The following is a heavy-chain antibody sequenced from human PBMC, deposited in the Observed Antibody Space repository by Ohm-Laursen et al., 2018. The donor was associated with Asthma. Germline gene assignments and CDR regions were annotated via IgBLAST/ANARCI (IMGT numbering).Heavy chain of an antibody. CDR2: ISTASTFI. CDR1: GYTFSRYS. D-gene: IGHD1-26*01. J-gene: IGHJ6*02. V-gene: IGHV3-21*01. Sequence: GSLRLSCAASGYTFSRYSIHWIRQAPGKGLEWVASISTASTFIYYADSVRGRFTTSRDNARNLVFLQMDSLRAEDTALYYCARIGPEWELPGREYSLHHWGQGTTVTVSS. CDR3: ARIGPEWELPGREYSLHH.